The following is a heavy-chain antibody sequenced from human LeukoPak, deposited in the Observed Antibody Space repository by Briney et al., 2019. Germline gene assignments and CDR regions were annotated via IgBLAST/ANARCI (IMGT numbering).Heavy chain of an antibody. J-gene: IGHJ4*02. CDR2: INPNSGGT. CDR1: GYTFTGYY. CDR3: AREAVAGCSDY. D-gene: IGHD6-19*01. V-gene: IGHV1-2*06. Sequence: ASVKVSCKASGYTFTGYYMHWVRQAPGQGLEWMGRINPNSGGTNYAQKFQGRVTMTRDASISTAYMELSRLRSDDTAVYYCAREAVAGCSDYWGQGTLVTVSS.